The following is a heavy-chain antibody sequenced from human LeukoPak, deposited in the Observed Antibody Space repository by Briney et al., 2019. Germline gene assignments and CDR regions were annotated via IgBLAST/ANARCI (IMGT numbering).Heavy chain of an antibody. CDR3: ARDPGRGDY. Sequence: PGRSLRLSCAPYTLTFSDYSMNRGRQAPGKGLEWDSSITSNSNTYYADEAKGRSPISRDNTKNSLFLQMNSLGAEDTAVSHCARDPGRGDYWGQGTLVTVSS. CDR2: ITSNSNT. CDR1: TLTFSDYS. J-gene: IGHJ4*02. V-gene: IGHV3-69-1*01.